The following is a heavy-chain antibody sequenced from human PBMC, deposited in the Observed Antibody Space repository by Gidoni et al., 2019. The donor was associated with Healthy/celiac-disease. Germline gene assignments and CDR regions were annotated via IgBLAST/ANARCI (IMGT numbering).Heavy chain of an antibody. V-gene: IGHV3-21*01. CDR3: ARDDFRVRQQLVTAVLDY. D-gene: IGHD6-13*01. J-gene: IGHJ4*02. Sequence: EVQLVESGGGVVKPGGSLRLSCAASGFTFSSDSMNWVRQAPGKGLEWVSSISSSSSYIYYADSVKGRFTISRDNAKNSLYLQMNSLRAEDTAVYYCARDDFRVRQQLVTAVLDYWGQGTLVTVSS. CDR1: GFTFSSDS. CDR2: ISSSSSYI.